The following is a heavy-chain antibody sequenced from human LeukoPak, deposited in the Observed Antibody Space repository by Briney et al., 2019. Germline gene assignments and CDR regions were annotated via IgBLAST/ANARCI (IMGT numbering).Heavy chain of an antibody. J-gene: IGHJ6*03. CDR2: ITPIFGTA. CDR3: ARAIVVVPAAPYYYYMDV. V-gene: IGHV1-69*13. D-gene: IGHD2-2*01. CDR1: GGTFSSYA. Sequence: SVKVSCKASGGTFSSYAISWVRQAPGQGLEWMGGITPIFGTANYAQKFQGRVTITADESTSTAYMELSSLRSEDTAVYYCARAIVVVPAAPYYYYMDVWGKGTTVTVSS.